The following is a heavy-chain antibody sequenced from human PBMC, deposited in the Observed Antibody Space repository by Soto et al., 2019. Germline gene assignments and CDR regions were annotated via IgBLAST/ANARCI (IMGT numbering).Heavy chain of an antibody. CDR3: ARVRQYCSSTSCYLDP. CDR2: IHHSGST. V-gene: IGHV4-4*02. CDR1: GDSIRSSNW. J-gene: IGHJ5*02. D-gene: IGHD2-2*01. Sequence: QVQLQESGPGLVKPSGTLSLTCGVSGDSIRSSNWWNWVRQSPGKGLEWIGEIHHSGSTNYNPSLKSRVTMSVGKSKNQFSLSLNSVIAADTAVYYCARVRQYCSSTSCYLDPWGQGTLVTVSS.